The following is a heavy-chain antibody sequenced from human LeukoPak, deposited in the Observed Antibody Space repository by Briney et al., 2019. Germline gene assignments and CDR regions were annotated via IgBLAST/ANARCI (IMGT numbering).Heavy chain of an antibody. CDR1: GFSISSGSYH. CDR3: ARDRRKNSGSYGAFHI. J-gene: IGHJ3*02. D-gene: IGHD1-26*01. CDR2: IYTSGSN. V-gene: IGHV4-61*02. Sequence: SETLSLTCTVSGFSISSGSYHWSWLRQPAGKGLEWIVRIYTSGSNNYNPSLKSRITISVDTSKNQFSLKLSSVTAADTAVYYCARDRRKNSGSYGAFHIWGQGTMVTVSS.